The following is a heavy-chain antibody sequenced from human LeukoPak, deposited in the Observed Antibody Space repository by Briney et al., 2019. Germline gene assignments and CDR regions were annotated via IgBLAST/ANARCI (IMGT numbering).Heavy chain of an antibody. D-gene: IGHD6-13*01. CDR2: ISVSAGST. CDR1: GFTFSTYA. Sequence: GGSLRLSCAASGFTFSTYAMSWVRQAPGKGLEWVSAISVSAGSTYYADFVKGRFTISRDNSKNTLYPQMNSLRAEDTAVYYCATGSVRYSASWYSQEGDYWGQGTLVTVSS. CDR3: ATGSVRYSASWYSQEGDY. V-gene: IGHV3-23*01. J-gene: IGHJ4*02.